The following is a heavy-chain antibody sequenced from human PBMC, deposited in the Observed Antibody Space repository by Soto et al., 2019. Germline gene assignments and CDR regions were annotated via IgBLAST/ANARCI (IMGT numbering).Heavy chain of an antibody. Sequence: SETLSLTCTVSGGSISSSSYYWGWIRQPPGKGLEWIGSIYYSGSTYYNPSLKSRVTISVDTSKNQFSLKLSSVTAADTAVYYCARHSSWDIDYWGQGTLVTVSS. CDR1: GGSISSSSYY. CDR2: IYYSGST. J-gene: IGHJ4*02. D-gene: IGHD1-26*01. CDR3: ARHSSWDIDY. V-gene: IGHV4-39*01.